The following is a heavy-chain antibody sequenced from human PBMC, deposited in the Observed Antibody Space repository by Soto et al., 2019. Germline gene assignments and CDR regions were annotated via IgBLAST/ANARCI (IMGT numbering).Heavy chain of an antibody. CDR1: VVSFSGYY. V-gene: IGHV4-34*01. CDR3: ARVGVNSSGSYYYGMDV. CDR2: INHSGST. Sequence: SETVSLTCAFYVVSFSGYYWSCIRHPPGKGLEWIGEINHSGSTNYNPSLKSRVTISVDTSKNQFSLKLSSVTAADTAVYYCARVGVNSSGSYYYGMDVWGQGTTVTVSS. J-gene: IGHJ6*02. D-gene: IGHD6-19*01.